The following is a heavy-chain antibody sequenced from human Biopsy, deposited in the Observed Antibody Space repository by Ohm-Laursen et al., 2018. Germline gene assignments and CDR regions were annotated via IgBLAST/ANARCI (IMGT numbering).Heavy chain of an antibody. J-gene: IGHJ6*02. V-gene: IGHV1-18*01. D-gene: IGHD1-1*01. Sequence: ASVKLSCKASGYTFTSYGISWGRQAPGQGLEWMGWINTENGNTIYAQNLQGRVTMTADTSTSTAYMEVTSLRSDDTAVYYCARAKLEPVYYYYGMDVWGQGTTVTVSS. CDR1: GYTFTSYG. CDR3: ARAKLEPVYYYYGMDV. CDR2: INTENGNT.